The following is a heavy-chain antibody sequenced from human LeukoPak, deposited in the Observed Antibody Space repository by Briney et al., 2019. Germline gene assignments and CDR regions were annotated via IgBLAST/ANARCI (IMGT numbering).Heavy chain of an antibody. D-gene: IGHD3-10*01. Sequence: PSETLSLTCTVSGDSISSYYWSWIRQPPGKGLEWIGYIYYSGSTNYNPSLKSRVTISVDTSKNQFSLKLSSVTAADTAVYYCARAAMVRGVPIYYFDYWGQGTLVTVSS. CDR1: GDSISSYY. V-gene: IGHV4-59*01. J-gene: IGHJ4*02. CDR3: ARAAMVRGVPIYYFDY. CDR2: IYYSGST.